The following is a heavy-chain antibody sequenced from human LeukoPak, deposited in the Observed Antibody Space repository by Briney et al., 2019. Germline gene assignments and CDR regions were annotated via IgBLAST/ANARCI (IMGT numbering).Heavy chain of an antibody. V-gene: IGHV1-18*01. CDR1: GYPFTSNG. CDR3: ARDVLGATCGFDF. Sequence: GASMKVSCKASGYPFTSNGISWVRQAPGQGLEWMGWIGADSANTKYAQKLQGRVTMTADTSTTTVYMELRSLRSDDTALYYCARDVLGATCGFDFWGQGTLVTVSS. D-gene: IGHD1-26*01. CDR2: IGADSANT. J-gene: IGHJ4*02.